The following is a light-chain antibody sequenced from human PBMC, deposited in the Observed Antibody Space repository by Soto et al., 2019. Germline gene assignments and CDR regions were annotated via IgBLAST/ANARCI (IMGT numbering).Light chain of an antibody. J-gene: IGLJ1*01. V-gene: IGLV2-14*01. CDR1: SSDVGGYNF. Sequence: QSALTQPASVSGSPGQSITISCTGTSSDVGGYNFVSWYQQHPGKAPKLIIYEVTHRPSGVSNRFSGPKSGNTASLTISGLQAEDEADYYCSSYTASNILEVFGTGTKLTVL. CDR2: EVT. CDR3: SSYTASNILEV.